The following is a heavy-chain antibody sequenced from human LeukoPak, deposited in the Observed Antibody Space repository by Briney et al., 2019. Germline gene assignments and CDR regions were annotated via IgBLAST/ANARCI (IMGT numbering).Heavy chain of an antibody. Sequence: PSETLSLTCTVSGGSIGSSDSFWGWIRQPPGKGLEWIGSIYYSGTTYYNPSLKSRLTISVDTSKNHFSLKLTSVTAADTAVYFYARGPDYSDYYYSYYMDVWGKGTTVTVSS. D-gene: IGHD4-11*01. CDR2: IYYSGTT. V-gene: IGHV4-39*07. CDR1: GGSIGSSDSF. J-gene: IGHJ6*03. CDR3: ARGPDYSDYYYSYYMDV.